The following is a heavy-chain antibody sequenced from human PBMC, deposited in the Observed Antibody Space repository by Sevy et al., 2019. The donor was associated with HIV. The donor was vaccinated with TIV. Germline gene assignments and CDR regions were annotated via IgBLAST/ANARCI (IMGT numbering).Heavy chain of an antibody. J-gene: IGHJ4*02. V-gene: IGHV3-23*01. CDR1: GVTFSSYA. D-gene: IGHD3-22*01. CDR3: AKDSGISAQIVVALRY. CDR2: ISGHGGST. Sequence: GGSLRLSCADSGVTFSSYAMSWVRQAPGKGLEWVSTISGHGGSTYYAGAGKGRLTISRDNSKKRVYLQMNSLRAEDTAVYYCAKDSGISAQIVVALRYWGQGTQVTVSS.